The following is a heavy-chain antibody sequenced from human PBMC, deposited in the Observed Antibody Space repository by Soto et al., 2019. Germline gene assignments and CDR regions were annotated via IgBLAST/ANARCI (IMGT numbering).Heavy chain of an antibody. CDR1: GYTFTTYD. D-gene: IGHD3-3*01. CDR3: ARERKFDFWRKGLDV. V-gene: IGHV1-8*01. Sequence: GASVKVSCKASGYTFTTYDINWVRQAPGQGLEWLGRMDPNSGSTGYAQNFQGRITMTRNISRNTAHMELSSLQSEDTAVYYGARERKFDFWRKGLDVWGQGTTVTVSS. J-gene: IGHJ6*02. CDR2: MDPNSGST.